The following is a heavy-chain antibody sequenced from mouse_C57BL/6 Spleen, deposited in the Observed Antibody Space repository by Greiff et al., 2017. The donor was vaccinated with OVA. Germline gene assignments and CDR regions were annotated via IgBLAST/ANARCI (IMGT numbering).Heavy chain of an antibody. J-gene: IGHJ2*01. CDR2: ISGGGGNT. D-gene: IGHD1-1*01. V-gene: IGHV5-9*01. Sequence: EVKVVESGGGLVKPGGSLKLSCAASGFTFSSYTMSWVRQTPEKRLEWVATISGGGGNTYYPDSVKGRFTISRDNAKNTLYLQMSSLRSEDTALYYCARHDTVVATDFDYWGQGTTLTVSS. CDR1: GFTFSSYT. CDR3: ARHDTVVATDFDY.